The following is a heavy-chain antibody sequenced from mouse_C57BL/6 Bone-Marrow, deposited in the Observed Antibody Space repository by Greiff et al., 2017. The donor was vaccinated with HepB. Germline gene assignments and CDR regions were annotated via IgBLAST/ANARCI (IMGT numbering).Heavy chain of an antibody. CDR2: IYPRSGNT. D-gene: IGHD1-1*01. Sequence: QVQLQQSGAELARPGASVKLSCKASGYTFTSYGISWVKQRTGQGLEWIGEIYPRSGNTYYNEKFKGKATLTADKSSSTAYMELRSLTSEDSAVYFCARRYYYGSSPAWFAYWGQGTLVTVSA. CDR1: GYTFTSYG. V-gene: IGHV1-81*01. CDR3: ARRYYYGSSPAWFAY. J-gene: IGHJ3*01.